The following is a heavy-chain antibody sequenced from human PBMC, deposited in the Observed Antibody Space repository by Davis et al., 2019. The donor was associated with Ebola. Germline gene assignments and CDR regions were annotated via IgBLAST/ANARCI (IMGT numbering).Heavy chain of an antibody. CDR1: GGSISSSSYY. CDR3: ARQDYGDSLDY. J-gene: IGHJ4*02. D-gene: IGHD4-17*01. V-gene: IGHV4-39*01. CDR2: IYYSGST. Sequence: MPGGSLRLSCTVSGGSISSSSYYWGWIRQPPGKGLEWIGSIYYSGSTYYNPSLKSRVTISVDTSKNQFSLKLSSVTAADTAVYYCARQDYGDSLDYWGQGTLVTVSS.